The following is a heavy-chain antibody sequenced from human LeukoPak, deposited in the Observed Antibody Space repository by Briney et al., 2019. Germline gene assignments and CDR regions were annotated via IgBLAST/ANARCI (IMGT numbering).Heavy chain of an antibody. D-gene: IGHD3-22*01. CDR1: GGSISGYY. Sequence: PSETLSLTCTVSGGSISGYYWSWIRQPPGKGLEWIAYIYYNGISNYNPSLKSRVIISVDTSKNQFSLKLSSVTAADTAVYYCARGWGRGAVYDSSGYYFDYWGQGTLVTVSS. J-gene: IGHJ4*02. CDR3: ARGWGRGAVYDSSGYYFDY. V-gene: IGHV4-59*01. CDR2: IYYNGIS.